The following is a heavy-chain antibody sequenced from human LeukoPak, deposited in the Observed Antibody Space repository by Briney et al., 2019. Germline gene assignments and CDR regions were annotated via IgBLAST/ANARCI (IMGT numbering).Heavy chain of an antibody. CDR3: AKELHPRYYDILTGYYSLDY. V-gene: IGHV3-23*01. Sequence: PGGSLRLSCAASGFTFSSYAMSWVRQAPGKGLEWVSAISGSGGSTYYADSVKGRFTISRDNSKNTLYLQMNSQRAEDTAVYYCAKELHPRYYDILTGYYSLDYWGEGTLVTVSS. CDR2: ISGSGGST. J-gene: IGHJ4*02. CDR1: GFTFSSYA. D-gene: IGHD3-9*01.